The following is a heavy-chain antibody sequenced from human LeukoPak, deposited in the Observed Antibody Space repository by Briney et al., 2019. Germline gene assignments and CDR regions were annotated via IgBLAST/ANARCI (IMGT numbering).Heavy chain of an antibody. CDR1: GYTFTDYY. Sequence: ASVKVSCKASGYTFTDYYVHWVRQAPGQGLEWMGWINPNSGGTKYAQKFQGRVTMTRDTSITTAYMERSRLRSDDTAVYYCARAPPCSGGTGNCYTGYSWFDPWGQGALVTVSS. CDR2: INPNSGGT. D-gene: IGHD2-15*01. J-gene: IGHJ5*02. V-gene: IGHV1-2*02. CDR3: ARAPPCSGGTGNCYTGYSWFDP.